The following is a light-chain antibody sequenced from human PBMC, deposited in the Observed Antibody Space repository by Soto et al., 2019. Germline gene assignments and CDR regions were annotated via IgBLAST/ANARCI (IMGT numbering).Light chain of an antibody. V-gene: IGLV2-8*01. Sequence: QSALTQPPSASGSPGQSVTISCTGTSSDVGGYNYVSWYQQYPGKAPKLMIFEVSKRPSGVPDRFSGSKSGNTASLTVSGLQAEDGGDYYCSSYAGSNNLGVFGGGTKVTVL. J-gene: IGLJ3*02. CDR1: SSDVGGYNY. CDR2: EVS. CDR3: SSYAGSNNLGV.